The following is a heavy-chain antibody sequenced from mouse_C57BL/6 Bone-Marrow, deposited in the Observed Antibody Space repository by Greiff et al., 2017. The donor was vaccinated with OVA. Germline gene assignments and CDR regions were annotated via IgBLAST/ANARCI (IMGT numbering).Heavy chain of an antibody. D-gene: IGHD1-1*01. CDR1: GFTFSSYA. CDR3: ARDRGSSSYYAMDY. CDR2: ISDGGSYT. J-gene: IGHJ4*01. Sequence: DVMLVESGGGLVKPGGSLQLSCAASGFTFSSYAMSWVRQTPEKRLEWVATISDGGSYTYYPDNVKGRFTISRDNAKNKVYLQMSHLKSEDTAMYYCARDRGSSSYYAMDYWGQGTSVTVSS. V-gene: IGHV5-4*01.